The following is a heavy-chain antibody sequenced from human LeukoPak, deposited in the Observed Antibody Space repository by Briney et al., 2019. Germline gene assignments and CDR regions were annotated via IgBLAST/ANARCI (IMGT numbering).Heavy chain of an antibody. D-gene: IGHD3-10*01. J-gene: IGHJ6*02. CDR2: TYYRSKWYN. CDR1: GDSVSSNSAA. Sequence: SQTLSLTCATSGDSVSSNSAAWNWIRQSPSRGLEWLGRTYYRSKWYNDYAVSVKSRITINPDTSKNQFSLQLNSVTPEDTAVYYCARDSRRYYGSGHYYYYGMDVWGQGTTVTVSS. CDR3: ARDSRRYYGSGHYYYYGMDV. V-gene: IGHV6-1*01.